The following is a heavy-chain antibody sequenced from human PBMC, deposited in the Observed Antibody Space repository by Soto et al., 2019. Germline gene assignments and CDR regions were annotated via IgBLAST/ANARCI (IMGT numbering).Heavy chain of an antibody. J-gene: IGHJ4*02. D-gene: IGHD2-2*01. CDR2: ISWNRANI. Sequence: PGGSLRLSCAASGFTFGDYAMHWVRQRPGEGLEWVSSISWNRANIGYADSVKGRFFISRDNAENSLYLQMDSLTDEDTALYYCAKGRTGMPSEIDSWGQGTLVTVSS. CDR1: GFTFGDYA. CDR3: AKGRTGMPSEIDS. V-gene: IGHV3-9*01.